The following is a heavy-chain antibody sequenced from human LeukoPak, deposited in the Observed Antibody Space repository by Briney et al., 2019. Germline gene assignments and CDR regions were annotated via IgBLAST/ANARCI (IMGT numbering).Heavy chain of an antibody. CDR1: GFTFTDSY. CDR3: ARDPRTVRI. CDR2: ISDSGGDT. Sequence: GGSLRLSCAASGFTFTDSYMTWVRQAPGKGLEWLSYISDSGGDTNYADSVRGRFTISRDNAKNSLYLQMNSLRVEDTAVYYCARDPRTVRIWGQGTLVTVSS. V-gene: IGHV3-11*06. J-gene: IGHJ4*02. D-gene: IGHD1-1*01.